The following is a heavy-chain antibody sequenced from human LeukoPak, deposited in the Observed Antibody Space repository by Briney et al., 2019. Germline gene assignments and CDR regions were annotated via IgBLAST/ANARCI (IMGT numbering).Heavy chain of an antibody. D-gene: IGHD1-26*01. J-gene: IGHJ3*02. Sequence: SVKVSCKASGGTFSSYTISWVRQAPGQGREWMGGITPIFGTANYAQKFQGSVTITTDESTSTAYMELSSLRSEDTAVYYCARGSGSYFDDAFDIWGQGTMVTVSS. CDR1: GGTFSSYT. V-gene: IGHV1-69*05. CDR3: ARGSGSYFDDAFDI. CDR2: ITPIFGTA.